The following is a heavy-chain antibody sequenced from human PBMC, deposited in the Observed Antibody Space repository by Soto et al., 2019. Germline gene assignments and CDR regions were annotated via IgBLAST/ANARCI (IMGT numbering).Heavy chain of an antibody. CDR2: IYTSGST. V-gene: IGHV4-4*07. CDR1: GGSISSYY. D-gene: IGHD3-10*01. Sequence: QVQLQESGPGLVKPSETLSLTCTVSGGSISSYYWSWIRQPAGKGLEWIGRIYTSGSTNYNPSLKSRVTMSVDTSKNQFSLKLSSVTAADTAVYYCARDSDYYGSDNNWFDPWGQGTLVTVSS. J-gene: IGHJ5*02. CDR3: ARDSDYYGSDNNWFDP.